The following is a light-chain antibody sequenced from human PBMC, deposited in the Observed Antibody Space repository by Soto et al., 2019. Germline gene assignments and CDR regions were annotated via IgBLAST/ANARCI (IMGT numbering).Light chain of an antibody. V-gene: IGKV3-15*01. Sequence: EIVMTLSPATLSVSPGERATLSCRASQSVRSNLAWYQQKPGQAPRLLIYDAATRATGIPARFSGSESGTEFNLTISSLQAEDFAVYYCQQYNNWPPLTFGGGTKVEIK. CDR2: DAA. CDR1: QSVRSN. CDR3: QQYNNWPPLT. J-gene: IGKJ4*01.